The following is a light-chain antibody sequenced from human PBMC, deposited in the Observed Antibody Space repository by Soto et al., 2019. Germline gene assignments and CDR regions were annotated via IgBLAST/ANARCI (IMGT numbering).Light chain of an antibody. V-gene: IGKV3-11*01. J-gene: IGKJ4*01. CDR1: QSVSSY. CDR2: DAS. CDR3: QQRSNWPPDT. Sequence: EIVLTQSPATLPLSPGERATLSCRASQSVSSYLVWYQQKPGQAPRLLIYDASNRATGIPARFSGSGSGTDFTLTISSLEPEDFAVYYCQQRSNWPPDTFGGGTKVEIK.